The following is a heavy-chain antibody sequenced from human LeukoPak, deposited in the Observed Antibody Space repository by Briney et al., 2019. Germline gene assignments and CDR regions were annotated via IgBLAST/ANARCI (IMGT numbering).Heavy chain of an antibody. Sequence: ASVKVSCKASGYTFIGYYMHWVRQAPGQGLEWMGWINPNSGGTNYAQKFQGRVTMTRDTSISTAYMELSRLRSDDTAVYYCARVLGRTAIGIAAAKFDYWGQGTLVTVSS. CDR2: INPNSGGT. J-gene: IGHJ4*02. D-gene: IGHD6-13*01. CDR1: GYTFIGYY. V-gene: IGHV1-2*02. CDR3: ARVLGRTAIGIAAAKFDY.